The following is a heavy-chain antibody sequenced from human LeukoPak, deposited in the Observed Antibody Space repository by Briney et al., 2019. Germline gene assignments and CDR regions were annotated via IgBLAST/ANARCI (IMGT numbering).Heavy chain of an antibody. D-gene: IGHD3-10*01. CDR2: ISSTGST. J-gene: IGHJ3*02. V-gene: IGHV4-61*02. Sequence: SETLSLTCSVTSGSISSGGHYWSWIRQPAGKGLEYLGRISSTGSTNYNPSLRSRVTISADTSKNHFSLKLTSVTAADTAVYYCARGVWFGELFAFDIWGQGTMVTVSS. CDR3: ARGVWFGELFAFDI. CDR1: SGSISSGGHY.